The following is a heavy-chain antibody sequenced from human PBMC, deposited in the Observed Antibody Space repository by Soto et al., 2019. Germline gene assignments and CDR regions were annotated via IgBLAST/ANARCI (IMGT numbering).Heavy chain of an antibody. D-gene: IGHD2-15*01. CDR3: ARDLADKYYYGMDV. CDR2: IWYDGSNK. Sequence: PGGSLRLSCAASGFSFSNYGMHWVRQAPGKGLEWVAVIWYDGSNKYYADSVKGRFTISRDNSKNTLYLQMNSLRAEDTAVYYCARDLADKYYYGMDVWGQGTTVTVSS. V-gene: IGHV3-33*01. J-gene: IGHJ6*02. CDR1: GFSFSNYG.